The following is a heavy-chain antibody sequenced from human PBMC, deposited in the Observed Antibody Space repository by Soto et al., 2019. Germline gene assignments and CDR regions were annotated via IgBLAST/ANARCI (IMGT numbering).Heavy chain of an antibody. Sequence: EVQLVESGGGLVQPGGSLKLSCAASGFTFSGSAMHWVRQASGKGLEWVVRIRSKANSYATAYAAWVKCRFTISRDDSKTTAYLQMNSLKTEDTAVYYCTTYCTNGVCHTDYYYYYVMDVWGQGTTVTVSS. CDR1: GFTFSGSA. CDR3: TTYCTNGVCHTDYYYYYVMDV. CDR2: IRSKANSYAT. D-gene: IGHD2-8*01. V-gene: IGHV3-73*02. J-gene: IGHJ6*02.